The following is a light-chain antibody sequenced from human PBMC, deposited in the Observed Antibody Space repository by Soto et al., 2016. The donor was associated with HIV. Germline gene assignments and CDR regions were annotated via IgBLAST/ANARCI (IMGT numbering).Light chain of an antibody. CDR1: QGINHY. Sequence: AIRMTQSPSSLSASTGDRVTITCRASQGINHYLAWYQQKPGKAPKLLIYTVSTLQGGVPSRFSGSGSGTDFTLTISSLQSEDFGTYYCQQYYTYPLSFGGGTKVE. CDR2: TVS. V-gene: IGKV1-8*01. J-gene: IGKJ4*01. CDR3: QQYYTYPLS.